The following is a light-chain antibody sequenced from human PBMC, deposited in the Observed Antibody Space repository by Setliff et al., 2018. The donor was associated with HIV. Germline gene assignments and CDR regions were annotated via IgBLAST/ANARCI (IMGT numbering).Light chain of an antibody. J-gene: IGLJ1*01. CDR1: SSDVGSYNL. Sequence: ALAQPTSVSGSPGQSITISCTGTSSDVGSYNLVSWYQQHPGKAPKLMIYDVSKRPSGVSNRFSGSKSGNTASLTISGLQAEDEADYYCCSYAGSGTYVFGTGTKVTV. V-gene: IGLV2-23*02. CDR2: DVS. CDR3: CSYAGSGTYV.